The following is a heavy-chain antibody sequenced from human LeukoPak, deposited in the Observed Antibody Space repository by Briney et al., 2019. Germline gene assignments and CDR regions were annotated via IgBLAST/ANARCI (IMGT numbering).Heavy chain of an antibody. CDR3: SRDRYCSGGSCRDY. CDR1: GFTFSFYT. Sequence: PGGSLRLSCAASGFTFSFYTMNWVRQAPGKGLEWVSSISSSSSYIYYADSVKGRFTISRDNAKNSLYLQMNNPRAEDTAVYYCSRDRYCSGGSCRDYWGQGTLVTVSS. CDR2: ISSSSSYI. V-gene: IGHV3-21*01. D-gene: IGHD2-15*01. J-gene: IGHJ4*02.